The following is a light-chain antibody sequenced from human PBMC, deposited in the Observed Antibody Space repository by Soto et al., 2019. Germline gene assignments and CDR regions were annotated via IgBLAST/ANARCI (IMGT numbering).Light chain of an antibody. Sequence: DIQVTQSPSTLSASVRDRVTITCRASQSISSWLAWYQQKPGKAPKLLIYDVSTLESGVPSRFSGSGSGTEFTLTISSLQPDDFATYYCQQYNSYWTFGQGTKV. CDR1: QSISSW. J-gene: IGKJ1*01. V-gene: IGKV1-5*01. CDR3: QQYNSYWT. CDR2: DVS.